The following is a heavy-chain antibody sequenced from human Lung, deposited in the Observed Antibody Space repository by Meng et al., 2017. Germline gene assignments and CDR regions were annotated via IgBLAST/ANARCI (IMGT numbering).Heavy chain of an antibody. CDR1: GFYFNNAW. CDR3: TWDDKAVSDY. V-gene: IGHV3-15*01. CDR2: IKSNTDGGTA. J-gene: IGHJ4*02. Sequence: EVNFVESGGDLVKAGGSRRLSCAAFGFYFNNAWMSWVRQAPGKGLEWVGRIKSNTDGGTAEYAAPVTGRFTISRDDSKSTLYLQMSGLRIDDTGVYYCTWDDKAVSDYWGQGTLVTVSS. D-gene: IGHD1-26*01.